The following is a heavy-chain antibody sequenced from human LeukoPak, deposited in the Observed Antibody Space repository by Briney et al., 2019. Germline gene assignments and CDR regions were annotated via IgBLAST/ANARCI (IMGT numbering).Heavy chain of an antibody. D-gene: IGHD2-2*01. CDR2: IYYSGST. J-gene: IGHJ1*01. CDR1: GGSISSYY. V-gene: IGHV4-59*01. CDR3: ARSLSSFQH. Sequence: PSETLSLTCSVSGGSISSYYWSWIRQPPGKGLEWIGNIYYSGSTNYNPALKSRVTISVDMSKNQFSLKLSSVTAADTAVYYCARSLSSFQHWGQGTLVTVSS.